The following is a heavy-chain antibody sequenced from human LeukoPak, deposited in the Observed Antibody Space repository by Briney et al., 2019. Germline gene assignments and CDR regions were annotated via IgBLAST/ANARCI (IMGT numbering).Heavy chain of an antibody. CDR2: INPNSGNT. Sequence: ASVKVSCKASGYTLTSYDINRVRQATGQGLEWMGWINPNSGNTGYAQKCQGRVTITRNTSISTAYMELSSLRSEDTDVYYCARASRERLLTYYYYFMDVWGKGTTVTVSS. CDR3: ARASRERLLTYYYYFMDV. D-gene: IGHD2-15*01. CDR1: GYTLTSYD. J-gene: IGHJ6*03. V-gene: IGHV1-8*03.